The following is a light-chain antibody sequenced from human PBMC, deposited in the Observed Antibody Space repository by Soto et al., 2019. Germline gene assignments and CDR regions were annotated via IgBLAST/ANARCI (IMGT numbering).Light chain of an antibody. CDR2: AAS. V-gene: IGKV1-12*02. CDR1: QAVSNL. CDR3: QQTKRFPFT. J-gene: IGKJ4*01. Sequence: DIQMTQSPSSLSASVGDEVTLTCRASQAVSNLLAWYQHRPGSAPKLLIYAASNLPSGVPARFAGSGSGTVFTLTIKSLQPEDFATYYCQQTKRFPFTFGGGTKVDMK.